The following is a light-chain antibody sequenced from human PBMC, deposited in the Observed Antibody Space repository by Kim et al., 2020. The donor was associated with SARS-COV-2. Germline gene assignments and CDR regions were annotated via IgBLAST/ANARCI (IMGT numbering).Light chain of an antibody. V-gene: IGLV1-44*01. CDR1: SSNIGVNT. CDR2: NNN. Sequence: QSVLTQPPSASGTPRQRVTISCSGSSSNIGVNTVNWYQHLPGTAPKLLIYNNNQRPSGVPDRFSGSKSGTSASLAISGLQSEDEADYYCAAWDDSLNGNWVFGGGTKLTVL. J-gene: IGLJ3*02. CDR3: AAWDDSLNGNWV.